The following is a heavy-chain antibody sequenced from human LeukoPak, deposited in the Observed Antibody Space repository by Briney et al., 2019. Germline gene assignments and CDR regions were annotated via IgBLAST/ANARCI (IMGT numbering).Heavy chain of an antibody. V-gene: IGHV3-7*01. CDR1: GFTYSTYW. J-gene: IGHJ4*02. CDR2: IKRDGSEK. Sequence: GGSLRLSCAASGFTYSTYWMSWVRQAPGKGLQWVANIKRDGSEKYYVDSVKGRFTISRDNAKNSLYLQMSSLRADDTAVYYCARLSEMLRGPEVIYYVDYWGQGNLVTVSS. D-gene: IGHD3-10*01. CDR3: ARLSEMLRGPEVIYYVDY.